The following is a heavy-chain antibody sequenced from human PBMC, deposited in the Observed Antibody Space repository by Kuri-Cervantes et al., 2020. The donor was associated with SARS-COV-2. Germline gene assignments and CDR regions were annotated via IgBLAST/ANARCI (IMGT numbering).Heavy chain of an antibody. Sequence: GSLRLSCTVSGGSISSGDYYWSWIRQPPGKGLEWIGEINHSGSTNYNPSLKSRVTISVDTSKNQFSLKLSSVTAADTAVYYCARASAFGYYFDYWGQGTLVTVSS. CDR1: GGSISSGDYY. CDR2: INHSGST. CDR3: ARASAFGYYFDY. V-gene: IGHV4-39*07. D-gene: IGHD3-10*01. J-gene: IGHJ4*02.